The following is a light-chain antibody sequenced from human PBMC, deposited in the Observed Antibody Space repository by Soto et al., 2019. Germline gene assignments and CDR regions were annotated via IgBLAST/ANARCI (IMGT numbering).Light chain of an antibody. CDR3: QKRSNWPIT. V-gene: IGKV3-11*01. CDR1: QTVGRS. Sequence: EIVLTQSPATLSLSPWALATLSCRASQTVGRSLAWYQQKPGQAHRLLIYDASSRPTDIPARFSGSGSGTDFTLTISSLEPEEFALYYCQKRSNWPITFGKGTRLEIK. CDR2: DAS. J-gene: IGKJ5*01.